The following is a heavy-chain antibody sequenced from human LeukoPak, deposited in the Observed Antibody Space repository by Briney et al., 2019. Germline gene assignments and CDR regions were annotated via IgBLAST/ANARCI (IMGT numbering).Heavy chain of an antibody. J-gene: IGHJ4*02. Sequence: PGRSLRLSCAASGFTFSSYAMHWVRQAPGKGLEWVAVISYDGSNKYYADSVKGRFTISRDNSKNTLYLQMNSLRAEDTAVYYCAREFAGGRGSYILDYWGQGTLVTVSS. CDR2: ISYDGSNK. V-gene: IGHV3-30-3*01. D-gene: IGHD1-26*01. CDR1: GFTFSSYA. CDR3: AREFAGGRGSYILDY.